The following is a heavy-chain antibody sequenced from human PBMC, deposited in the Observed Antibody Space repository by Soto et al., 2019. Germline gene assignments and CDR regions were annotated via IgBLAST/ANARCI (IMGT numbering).Heavy chain of an antibody. CDR3: AKAIGSADYCDY. Sequence: EVQLVESGGGLAQPGRSLRLSCAASGFNFDEYSMHWVRQVPGKGLEWVSGISWSGGAIIYADSVKGRFTISRDNAKNSLYLQMNSLRPEDTALYYGAKAIGSADYCDYWGHGTLVTVSS. CDR2: ISWSGGAI. J-gene: IGHJ4*01. V-gene: IGHV3-9*01. D-gene: IGHD2-15*01. CDR1: GFNFDEYS.